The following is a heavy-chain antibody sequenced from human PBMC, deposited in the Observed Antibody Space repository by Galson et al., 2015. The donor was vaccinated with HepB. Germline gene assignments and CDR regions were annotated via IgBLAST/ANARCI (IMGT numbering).Heavy chain of an antibody. CDR1: GFSLSTSGMC. J-gene: IGHJ5*02. CDR2: IDWDDDK. Sequence: PALVKPTQTLTLTCTFSGFSLSTSGMCVSWIRQPPGKALEWLALIDWDDDKYYSTSLKTRLTISKDTSKNQVVLTMTNMDPVDTATYYCARGIVVVPAVWFDPWGQGTLVTVSS. D-gene: IGHD2-2*01. V-gene: IGHV2-70*01. CDR3: ARGIVVVPAVWFDP.